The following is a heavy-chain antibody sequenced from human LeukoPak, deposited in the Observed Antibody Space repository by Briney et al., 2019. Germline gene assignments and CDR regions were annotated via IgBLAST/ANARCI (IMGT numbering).Heavy chain of an antibody. J-gene: IGHJ4*02. CDR1: GYTFTIYW. CDR2: IYPGDTDT. Sequence: GEPLKLSCKASGYTFTIYWFGWLGQMPGKGLDGMGIIYPGDTDTRYSPSSQGQVTISADKSISTAYPQWSSLKASDTAMNYCARQDGSYYPFHYWGQGTLVTVSS. CDR3: ARQDGSYYPFHY. D-gene: IGHD1-26*01. V-gene: IGHV5-51*01.